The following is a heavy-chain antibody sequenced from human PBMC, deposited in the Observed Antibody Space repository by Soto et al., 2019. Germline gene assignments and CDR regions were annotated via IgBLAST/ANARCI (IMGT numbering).Heavy chain of an antibody. Sequence: EVRLVETGGDLIQPGGSLRLSCAVSGFTVSNNDMYWVRQPPGKGLECVSLIYSHGDSRYADSVRGRFTVYRDNSKNTLYLQMNSLRSEDTAVYYCARKTDRGGNGGFWGQGTLVTVSS. J-gene: IGHJ4*02. CDR2: IYSHGDS. D-gene: IGHD2-15*01. CDR1: GFTVSNND. V-gene: IGHV3-53*05. CDR3: ARKTDRGGNGGF.